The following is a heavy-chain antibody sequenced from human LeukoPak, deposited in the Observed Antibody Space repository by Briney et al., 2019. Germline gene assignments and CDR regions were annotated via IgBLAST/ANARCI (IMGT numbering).Heavy chain of an antibody. D-gene: IGHD3-22*01. J-gene: IGHJ4*02. V-gene: IGHV3-23*01. CDR2: ISGSGGST. CDR1: GFTFSSYA. Sequence: GGSLRLSCAASGFTFSSYAMSWVRQAPGKGLEWVSAISGSGGSTYYADSVKGRFTISRDNTKNRLSLQMSGLRAEDTAVYYCAKDQYYYYDSSGSYHGAPFEYWGQGALVTVSA. CDR3: AKDQYYYYDSSGSYHGAPFEY.